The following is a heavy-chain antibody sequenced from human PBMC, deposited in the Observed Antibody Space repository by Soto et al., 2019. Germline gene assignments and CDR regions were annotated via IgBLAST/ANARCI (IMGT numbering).Heavy chain of an antibody. CDR1: GFTVSSNY. CDR2: ISSNGGST. Sequence: EVQPVESGGGLVQPGGSLRLSCAASGFTVSSNYMTWVRQAPGKGLEYVSAISSNGGSTYYANSVKGRFTISRDNSKNTLYLQMGSLRAEDMAVYYCARGFGWLDYWGQGTLVTVSS. D-gene: IGHD6-19*01. V-gene: IGHV3-64*01. CDR3: ARGFGWLDY. J-gene: IGHJ4*02.